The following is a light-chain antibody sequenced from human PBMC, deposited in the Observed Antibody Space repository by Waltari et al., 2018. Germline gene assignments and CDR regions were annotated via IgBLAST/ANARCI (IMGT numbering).Light chain of an antibody. J-gene: IGLJ2*01. Sequence: SYVLTQPPSVSVAPGQTARIPCGGNNIGSKSVHWYQQTPGQAPVLVVYDDTDRPSGIPERFSGSTSGNTATLTITRVEAGDEADYYCQVWDSDSDQVFGGGTKLTVL. V-gene: IGLV3-21*02. CDR3: QVWDSDSDQV. CDR1: NIGSKS. CDR2: DDT.